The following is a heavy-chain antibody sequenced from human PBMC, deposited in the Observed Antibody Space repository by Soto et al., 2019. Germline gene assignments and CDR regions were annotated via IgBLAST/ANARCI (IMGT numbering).Heavy chain of an antibody. Sequence: QVQLVESGGGVVQPGRSLRLSCAASGFTFSSYGIHWVRQAPGKGLEWVAVISYDGSNIYYADSVKGRFTISRDDSKNTLYLQMNSLRAEDTAVYYCAKQGLPHHNWFDPWGQGTVVTVSS. CDR2: ISYDGSNI. D-gene: IGHD2-15*01. CDR1: GFTFSSYG. J-gene: IGHJ5*02. CDR3: AKQGLPHHNWFDP. V-gene: IGHV3-30*18.